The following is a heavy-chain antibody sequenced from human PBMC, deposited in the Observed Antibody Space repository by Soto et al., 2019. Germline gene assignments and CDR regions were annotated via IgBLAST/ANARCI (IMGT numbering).Heavy chain of an antibody. CDR3: ARDYSLYDGDGMAI. J-gene: IGHJ6*02. CDR2: ITGGGTTV. Sequence: GGSLRLSCSASGFTFSNYDMNWVRLAPGRGLEWLSFITGGGTTVYYADSVQGRFTISRDNSKNSLYLQMNSLRVEDTAVYYCARDYSLYDGDGMAIWGQGTTVTVSS. CDR1: GFTFSNYD. V-gene: IGHV3-48*03. D-gene: IGHD3-16*01.